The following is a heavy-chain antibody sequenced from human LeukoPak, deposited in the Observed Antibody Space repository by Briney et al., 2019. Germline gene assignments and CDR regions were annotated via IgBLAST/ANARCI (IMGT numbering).Heavy chain of an antibody. CDR2: IIPILGIA. D-gene: IGHD1-26*01. CDR3: ARVGMLGSYYDENAFDI. CDR1: GGTFSSYA. Sequence: GASVKVSCKASGGTFSSYAISWVRQAPGQGLEWMGRIIPILGIANYAQKFQGRVTITADKSTSTAYMELSSLRSGDTAVYYCARVGMLGSYYDENAFDIWGQGTMVTVSS. V-gene: IGHV1-69*04. J-gene: IGHJ3*02.